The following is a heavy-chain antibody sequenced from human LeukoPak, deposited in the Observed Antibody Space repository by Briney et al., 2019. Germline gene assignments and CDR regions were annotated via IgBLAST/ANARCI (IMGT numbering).Heavy chain of an antibody. CDR2: IYYSGST. J-gene: IGHJ4*02. Sequence: SETLSPTCTVSGGSISSSSYYWGWIRQPPGKGLEWIGSIYYSGSTYYNPSLKSRVTISVDTPKNQFSLKLSSVTAADTAVYYCARLYGDYGDDYWGQGTLVTVSS. CDR3: ARLYGDYGDDY. V-gene: IGHV4-39*01. CDR1: GGSISSSSYY. D-gene: IGHD4-17*01.